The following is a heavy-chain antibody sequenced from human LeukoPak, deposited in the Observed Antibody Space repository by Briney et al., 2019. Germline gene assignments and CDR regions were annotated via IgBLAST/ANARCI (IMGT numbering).Heavy chain of an antibody. J-gene: IGHJ4*02. CDR2: FNPNSGGT. CDR3: ARDDPRIAAAGAFDY. CDR1: GYTFTGYY. D-gene: IGHD6-13*01. Sequence: ASVKVSCKASGYTFTGYYMHWVRQAPGQGLEWMGWFNPNSGGTNYAQKFQGRVTMTRDTSISTAYMELSRLRSDDTAVYYCARDDPRIAAAGAFDYWGQGTLVTVSS. V-gene: IGHV1-2*02.